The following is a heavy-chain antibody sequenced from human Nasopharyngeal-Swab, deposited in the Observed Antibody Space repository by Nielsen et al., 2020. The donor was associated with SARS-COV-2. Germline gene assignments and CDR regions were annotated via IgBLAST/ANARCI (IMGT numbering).Heavy chain of an antibody. Sequence: SVKVSCKTSGYTFIGYYIHWVRQAPGQGLEWMGRFNPNSGGTNYAQELQGRVTMTGDTSISTAYMELGRVRSDDTAMYYCTRDRGSGYFDSWGQGTLVIVSS. J-gene: IGHJ4*02. V-gene: IGHV1-2*06. D-gene: IGHD3-3*01. CDR1: GYTFIGYY. CDR2: FNPNSGGT. CDR3: TRDRGSGYFDS.